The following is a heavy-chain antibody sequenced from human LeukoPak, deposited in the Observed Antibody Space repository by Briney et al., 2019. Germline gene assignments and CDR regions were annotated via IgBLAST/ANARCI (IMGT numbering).Heavy chain of an antibody. CDR3: ARAADYYDSSGYYGDAFDI. V-gene: IGHV4-31*03. J-gene: IGHJ3*02. CDR2: IYYSGST. Sequence: SETLSLTCTVSGGSISSSSYYWSWIRQHPGKGLEWIGYIYYSGSTYYNPSLKSRVTISVDTSKNQFSLKLSSVTAADTAVYYCARAADYYDSSGYYGDAFDIWGQGTMVTVSS. CDR1: GGSISSSSYY. D-gene: IGHD3-22*01.